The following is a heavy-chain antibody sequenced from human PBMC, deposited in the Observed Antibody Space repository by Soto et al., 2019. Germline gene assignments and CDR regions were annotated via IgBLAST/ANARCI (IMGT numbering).Heavy chain of an antibody. Sequence: ASVKVSCKASGYTLTRYSIHWVRQAPGQRLEWMGWINAGNGNTKFSQKFQGRVTITRDTSASTAYMELRGLRSEDTAVYYCAILGTDNFEKGENYFYFWGERTVGTVAS. CDR3: AILGTDNFEKGENYFYF. CDR2: INAGNGNT. CDR1: GYTLTRYS. J-gene: IGHJ4*02. D-gene: IGHD1-1*01. V-gene: IGHV1-3*01.